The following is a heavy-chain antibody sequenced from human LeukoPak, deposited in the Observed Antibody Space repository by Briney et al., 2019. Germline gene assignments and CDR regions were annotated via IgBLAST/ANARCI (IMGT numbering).Heavy chain of an antibody. D-gene: IGHD6-25*01. J-gene: IGHJ6*04. CDR1: GYTFTSYA. Sequence: DSVKVSCKASGYTFTSYAMHWVRQAPGQRLEWMGWINAGNGNTKYSQKFQGRVTITRDTSASTAYMELSSLRSEDTAVYYCARSQPSGGYYYYGMDVWGKGTTVAVSS. V-gene: IGHV1-3*01. CDR3: ARSQPSGGYYYYGMDV. CDR2: INAGNGNT.